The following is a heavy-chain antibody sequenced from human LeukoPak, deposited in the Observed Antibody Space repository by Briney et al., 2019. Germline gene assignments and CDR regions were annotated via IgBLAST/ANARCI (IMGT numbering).Heavy chain of an antibody. D-gene: IGHD5-24*01. CDR1: SGSISTSNYY. V-gene: IGHV4-39*07. Sequence: PPETLSLTCTVSSGSISTSNYYWGWVRQPPGKALEWIGNIFYSGSTYYSPSLKSRVTISVDTSKNQFSLKLSSVTAADTAVYYCASGKGWLQSRWFDPWGQGTLVTVSS. CDR3: ASGKGWLQSRWFDP. CDR2: IFYSGST. J-gene: IGHJ5*02.